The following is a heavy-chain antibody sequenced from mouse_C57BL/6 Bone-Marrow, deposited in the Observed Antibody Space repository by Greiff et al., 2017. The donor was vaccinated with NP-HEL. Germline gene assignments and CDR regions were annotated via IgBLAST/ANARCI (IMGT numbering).Heavy chain of an antibody. J-gene: IGHJ2*01. CDR1: GYTFTDYY. V-gene: IGHV1-19*01. D-gene: IGHD3-2*02. Sequence: EVKLLESGPVLVKPGASVKMSCKASGYTFTDYYMNWVKQSHGKSLEWIGVINPYNGGTSYNQKFKGKATLTVDKSSSTAYMELNSLTSEDSAVYYCARPAQAGNFDYWGQGTTLTVSS. CDR3: ARPAQAGNFDY. CDR2: INPYNGGT.